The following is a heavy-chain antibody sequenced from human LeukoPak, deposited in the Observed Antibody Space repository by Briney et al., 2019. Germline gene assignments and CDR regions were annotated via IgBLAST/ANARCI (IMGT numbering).Heavy chain of an antibody. V-gene: IGHV1-2*02. Sequence: ASVKVSCKASGYTFTGYYMHWVRQAPGQGLEWMGWINPNSGGTNYAQKFQGRVTITRDTSISTAYMDLSRLRSDDTAVYYCARDSDDYVWGSYLKYYFDYWGQGTLVTVSS. CDR3: ARDSDDYVWGSYLKYYFDY. D-gene: IGHD3-16*02. J-gene: IGHJ4*02. CDR2: INPNSGGT. CDR1: GYTFTGYY.